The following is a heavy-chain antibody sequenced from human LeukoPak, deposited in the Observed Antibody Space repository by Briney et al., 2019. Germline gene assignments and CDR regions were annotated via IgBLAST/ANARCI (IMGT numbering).Heavy chain of an antibody. V-gene: IGHV4-61*05. CDR3: ARTTGYSSGWYYFDY. CDR2: IYYSGTT. D-gene: IGHD6-19*01. CDR1: GGSISSSRYY. Sequence: SQTLSLTRTVSGGSISSSRYYWGWIRQPPGKGLEWIGYIYYSGTTNYNPSLKSPVTISVDTSKNQFSLKLSSVTAADAAVYYCARTTGYSSGWYYFDYWGQGTLVTVSS. J-gene: IGHJ4*02.